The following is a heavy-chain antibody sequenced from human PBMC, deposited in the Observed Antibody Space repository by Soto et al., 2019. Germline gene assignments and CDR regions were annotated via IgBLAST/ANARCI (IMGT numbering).Heavy chain of an antibody. Sequence: ASVKVSCKASGYTFTSYGISWVRQAPGQGLEWMGWISAYNGNTNYAQKLQGRVTMTTDTSTSTAYMELRSLRSDDTAVYYCARDRVGNYGDYDRFDYWGQGTLVTVSS. D-gene: IGHD4-17*01. J-gene: IGHJ4*02. CDR2: ISAYNGNT. V-gene: IGHV1-18*01. CDR3: ARDRVGNYGDYDRFDY. CDR1: GYTFTSYG.